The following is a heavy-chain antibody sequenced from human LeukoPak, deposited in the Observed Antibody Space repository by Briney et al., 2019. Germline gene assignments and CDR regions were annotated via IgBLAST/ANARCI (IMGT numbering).Heavy chain of an antibody. CDR3: AKGAVVVVADTFGLDY. Sequence: GGSLRLSRAASGFTFSSYAMSWVRQAPGKGLEWVSAISGSGGSTYYADSVKGRFTISRDNSKNTLYLQMNSLRAEDTAVYYCAKGAVVVVADTFGLDYWGQGTLVTVSS. CDR2: ISGSGGST. D-gene: IGHD2-15*01. J-gene: IGHJ4*02. V-gene: IGHV3-23*01. CDR1: GFTFSSYA.